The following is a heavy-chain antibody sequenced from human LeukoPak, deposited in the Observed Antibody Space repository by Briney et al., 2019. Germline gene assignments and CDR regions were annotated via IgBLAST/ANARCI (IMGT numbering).Heavy chain of an antibody. V-gene: IGHV1-18*01. CDR3: ARVVQDLNDYDFDY. J-gene: IGHJ4*02. Sequence: ASVKVSCKASGYAFTSYGISWVRQAPGQGLEWMGWISAYNGNTNYAQKLQGRVTMTTDTSTSTAYMELRSLRSDDTAVYYCARVVQDLNDYDFDYWGQGTLVTVSS. CDR1: GYAFTSYG. CDR2: ISAYNGNT. D-gene: IGHD3-3*01.